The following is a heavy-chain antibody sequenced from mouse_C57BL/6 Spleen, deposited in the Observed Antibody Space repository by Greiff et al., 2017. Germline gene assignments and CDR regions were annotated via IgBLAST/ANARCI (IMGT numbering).Heavy chain of an antibody. D-gene: IGHD1-2*01. CDR1: GYTFTDYY. CDR2: INPNNGGT. J-gene: IGHJ2*01. CDR3: AREDYGRG. V-gene: IGHV1-26*01. Sequence: EVQLQQSGPELVKPGASVKISCKASGYTFTDYYMNWVKQSHGKSLEWIGDINPNNGGTSYNQKFKGKATLTVDKSSSTAYMELRSLTSEDSAVYYWAREDYGRGWGQGTTLTVSS.